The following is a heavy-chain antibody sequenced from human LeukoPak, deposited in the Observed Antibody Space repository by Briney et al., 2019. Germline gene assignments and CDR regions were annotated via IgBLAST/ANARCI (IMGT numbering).Heavy chain of an antibody. CDR3: ARGRAYDSSGYYPVYYYYYGMDV. V-gene: IGHV4-34*01. CDR1: GGSFSGYY. Sequence: SETLSLTCAVYGGSFSGYYWSWIRQPPGKGLEWIGEINHSGSTNYNPSLKSRVTISVDTPKNQFSLKLSSVTAADTAVYYCARGRAYDSSGYYPVYYYYYGMDVWGQGTTVTVSS. J-gene: IGHJ6*02. D-gene: IGHD3-22*01. CDR2: INHSGST.